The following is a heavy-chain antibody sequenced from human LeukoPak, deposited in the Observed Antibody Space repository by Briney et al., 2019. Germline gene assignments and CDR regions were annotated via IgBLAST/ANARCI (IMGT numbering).Heavy chain of an antibody. CDR3: VRASDGCSTSSCSFDY. J-gene: IGHJ4*02. Sequence: GGSLRLSCAASGFDFSSNWMHWARHAPGQGLVWVSRIKGDGISTNYADSVEGRFTISRDIAKNTLYLQMNSLRAEDTAVYYCVRASDGCSTSSCSFDYWGQGTLVTVSS. CDR1: GFDFSSNW. CDR2: IKGDGIST. D-gene: IGHD2-2*01. V-gene: IGHV3-74*01.